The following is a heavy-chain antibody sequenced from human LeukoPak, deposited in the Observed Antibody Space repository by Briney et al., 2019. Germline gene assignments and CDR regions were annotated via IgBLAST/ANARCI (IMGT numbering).Heavy chain of an antibody. CDR3: AKDTGGIAAAGIPEPLDY. V-gene: IGHV3-66*01. Sequence: PGGSLRLSCAASGFIVSNNYMTWVRQAPGKGLEWVSLIYSGGNTYYADSVKDRFTISRDNSKNTLFLQMNSLRAEDTAVYYCAKDTGGIAAAGIPEPLDYWGQGTLVTVSS. CDR1: GFIVSNNY. CDR2: IYSGGNT. D-gene: IGHD6-13*01. J-gene: IGHJ4*02.